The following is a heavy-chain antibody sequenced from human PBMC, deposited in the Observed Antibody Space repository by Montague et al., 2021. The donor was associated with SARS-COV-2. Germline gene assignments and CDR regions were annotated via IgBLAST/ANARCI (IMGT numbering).Heavy chain of an antibody. D-gene: IGHD6-13*01. CDR3: AHTVAADGTEYFHH. V-gene: IGHV2-5*02. CDR2: IYWDDDK. J-gene: IGHJ1*01. CDR1: GFSLTTSGVG. Sequence: PALVKPTQTLTLTCSFSGFSLTTSGVGVGWIRQPPGRALELVALIYWDDDKRLSPSLKGRLIITKDTSKNQVALRMTNMDPVDTATYYCAHTVAADGTEYFHHWGQGTLVTVSS.